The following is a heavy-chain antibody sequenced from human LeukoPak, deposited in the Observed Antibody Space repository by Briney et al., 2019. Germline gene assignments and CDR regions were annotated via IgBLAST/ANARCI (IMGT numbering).Heavy chain of an antibody. CDR1: GFSLSTSGMR. D-gene: IGHD2-2*02. Sequence: SGPALVKPTQTLTLTCTFSGFSLSTSGMRESWIRQPPGKALEWLARIDWDDDKFYSTSLKTRLTISKDTTKNQVVLTMTNMDPVDTATYYCARTRYCSSTSCNIFDYWGQGTLVTVSS. J-gene: IGHJ4*02. V-gene: IGHV2-70*04. CDR2: IDWDDDK. CDR3: ARTRYCSSTSCNIFDY.